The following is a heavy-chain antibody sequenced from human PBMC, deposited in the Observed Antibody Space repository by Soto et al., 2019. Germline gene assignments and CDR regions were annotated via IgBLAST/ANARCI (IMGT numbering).Heavy chain of an antibody. Sequence: QVQLVQSGAEVKMPGASVKVSGKATGYTFSSYGITWVRQAPGQGLEWMGWVNIYEGSTNYAQKFQGRVTMTTDTSTSTVYLELRSLRSDDTAIYYCARERGGYSYGDYWGQGTLVTVSS. J-gene: IGHJ4*02. D-gene: IGHD5-18*01. V-gene: IGHV1-18*01. CDR2: VNIYEGST. CDR1: GYTFSSYG. CDR3: ARERGGYSYGDY.